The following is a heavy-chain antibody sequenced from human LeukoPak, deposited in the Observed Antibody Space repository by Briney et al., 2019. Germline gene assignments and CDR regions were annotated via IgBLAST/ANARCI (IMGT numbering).Heavy chain of an antibody. J-gene: IGHJ4*02. CDR1: GYTFTAYS. Sequence: ASVKVSCKASGYTFTAYSMHWVRQAPGQGLEWMGWINTNSGNPTYALGFTGRFVFSLDTSVSTAYLQISSLKADDTAVYYCARGYCGGTTCFARENYWGQGTLVTVSS. V-gene: IGHV7-4-1*02. CDR3: ARGYCGGTTCFARENY. D-gene: IGHD2-21*01. CDR2: INTNSGNP.